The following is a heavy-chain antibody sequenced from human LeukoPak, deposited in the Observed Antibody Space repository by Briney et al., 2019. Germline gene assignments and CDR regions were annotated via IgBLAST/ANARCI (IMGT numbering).Heavy chain of an antibody. Sequence: GGPLGLXCAASGFTFSSYWMSWVRQAPGKGLEGVANMNQDGSEKYYVDSVKGRFTISRDNAENSLYLQMTSLRAEDTAVYYCARDDSGPDYWGQGTLVTVSS. V-gene: IGHV3-7*01. CDR3: ARDDSGPDY. CDR1: GFTFSSYW. CDR2: MNQDGSEK. J-gene: IGHJ4*02. D-gene: IGHD6-19*01.